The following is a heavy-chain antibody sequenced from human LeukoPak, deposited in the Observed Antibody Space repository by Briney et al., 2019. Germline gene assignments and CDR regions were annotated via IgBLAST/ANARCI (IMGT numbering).Heavy chain of an antibody. D-gene: IGHD2-2*01. Sequence: GGSLRLSCAASGFTFSTYAMSWVRQAPGKGLEWVSAIVGGGGNTFYADPVKGRFTISRDNSQNTLYLQMNSLRAEDTAVYYCAKGCFSSSCYDSRWFDPWGLGTLVTVSS. CDR3: AKGCFSSSCYDSRWFDP. CDR2: IVGGGGNT. V-gene: IGHV3-23*01. J-gene: IGHJ5*02. CDR1: GFTFSTYA.